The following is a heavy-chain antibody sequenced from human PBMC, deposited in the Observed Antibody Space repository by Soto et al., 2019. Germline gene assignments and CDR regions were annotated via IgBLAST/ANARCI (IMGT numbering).Heavy chain of an antibody. CDR1: GGSISSSSYY. CDR2: IYYSGST. Sequence: QLQLQESGPGLVKPSEPLSLTCTVSGGSISSSSYYWGWIRQPPGKGLEWIGSIYYSGSTYYNQSLKRRVTITVSTSKNQFSLELTAGTAADTAVYSCASPPGGGWGNSWGQGTLVTVSS. D-gene: IGHD3-16*01. V-gene: IGHV4-39*01. J-gene: IGHJ4*02. CDR3: ASPPGGGWGNS.